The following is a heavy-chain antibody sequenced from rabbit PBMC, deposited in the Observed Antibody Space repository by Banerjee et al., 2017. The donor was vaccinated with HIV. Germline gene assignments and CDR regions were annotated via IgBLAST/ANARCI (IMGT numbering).Heavy chain of an antibody. CDR1: GFSFSDKAV. D-gene: IGHD2-1*01. Sequence: LVQPEGSLTLTCTASGFSFSDKAVMCWVRQAPGKGLEWIACIAGRSSGFTYSATWAKGRFTCSKTSSTTVTLQMTSLTAADTATYFCARDLTDVIGWNFGWWGPGPLVTVS. V-gene: IGHV1S45*01. CDR2: IAGRSSGFT. J-gene: IGHJ4*01. CDR3: ARDLTDVIGWNFGW.